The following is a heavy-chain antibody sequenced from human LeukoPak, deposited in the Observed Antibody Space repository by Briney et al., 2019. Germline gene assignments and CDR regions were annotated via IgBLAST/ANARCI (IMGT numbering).Heavy chain of an antibody. Sequence: PSETLSLTCAVYGGSFSGYYWSWIRQPPGKGLEWIGEINHSGSTNYNPSLKSRVTISVDTSKNQFSLKLSSVTAADTAVYYFARVRGVGCSGGSCYYYWGQGTLVTVSS. CDR3: ARVRGVGCSGGSCYYY. J-gene: IGHJ4*02. D-gene: IGHD2-15*01. V-gene: IGHV4-34*01. CDR1: GGSFSGYY. CDR2: INHSGST.